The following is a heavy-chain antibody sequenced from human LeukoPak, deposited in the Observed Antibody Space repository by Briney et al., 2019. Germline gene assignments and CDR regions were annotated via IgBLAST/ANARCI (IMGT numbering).Heavy chain of an antibody. V-gene: IGHV1-24*01. CDR2: FDPEDGET. CDR1: GYTLTELS. CDR3: ATDTATVTPFDY. Sequence: ASVKVSCKVSGYTLTELSMHWVRQAPGKGLEWMGGFDPEDGETIYAQKFQGRVTMTEDTSTDTAYMELSSLRSEDTAVYYCATDTATVTPFDYWGQGTLVTVSS. J-gene: IGHJ4*02. D-gene: IGHD4-17*01.